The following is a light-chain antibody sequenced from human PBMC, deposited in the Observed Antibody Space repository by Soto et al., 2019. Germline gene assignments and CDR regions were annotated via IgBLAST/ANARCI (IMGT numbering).Light chain of an antibody. CDR1: QNISNY. Sequence: IVLTQSPATLSLSPWKIATLSCRASQNISNYLIWYQQKPGQAPRLLIYDVSNRATGIPARFSGSGSGTDFTLTISSLEPEDFAVYFCQQRSTWPLTFGGGTKVDIK. J-gene: IGKJ4*01. CDR3: QQRSTWPLT. CDR2: DVS. V-gene: IGKV3-11*01.